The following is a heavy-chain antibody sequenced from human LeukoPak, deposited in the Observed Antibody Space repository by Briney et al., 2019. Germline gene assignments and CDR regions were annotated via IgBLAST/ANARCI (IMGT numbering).Heavy chain of an antibody. CDR2: IYNTGST. Sequence: SETLCLTCTVSGGSFSIYYWNWIRQPAGKGLEWIGRIYNTGSTNYNPSLKSRVIMSVDTSNNRLSLNLSPVTAADTAVYYCARDGGGTGRPFDFWGQGTLVTVSS. CDR1: GGSFSIYY. CDR3: ARDGGGTGRPFDF. J-gene: IGHJ4*02. D-gene: IGHD1-26*01. V-gene: IGHV4-4*07.